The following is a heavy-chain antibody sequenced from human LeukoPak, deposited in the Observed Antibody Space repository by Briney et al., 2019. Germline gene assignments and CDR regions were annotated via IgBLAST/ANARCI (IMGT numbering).Heavy chain of an antibody. CDR2: IYASGS. Sequence: PSETLSLTCTVSGGSLSLGSYYWSWIWQPAGKGLEWIGRIYASGSTDYNPSHYNPSLRSRVTISVDTSKSQFSLKLSSLTAADTAVYYCAREFRGGGDSGIFDYWGLGTLVTVSS. J-gene: IGHJ4*02. CDR1: GGSLSLGSYY. D-gene: IGHD4-23*01. V-gene: IGHV4-61*02. CDR3: AREFRGGGDSGIFDY.